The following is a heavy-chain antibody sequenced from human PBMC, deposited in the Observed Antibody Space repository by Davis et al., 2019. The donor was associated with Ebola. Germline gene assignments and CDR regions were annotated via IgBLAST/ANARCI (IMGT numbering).Heavy chain of an antibody. V-gene: IGHV3-48*02. CDR3: ARDGPNWNYDEYFQH. Sequence: GESLKISCAASGFTSSSYSMNWVRQAPGKGLEWVSYISSSSSTIYYADSVKGRFTISRDNAKNSLYLQMNSLRDEDTAVYYCARDGPNWNYDEYFQHWGQGTLVTVSS. CDR2: ISSSSSTI. CDR1: GFTSSSYS. D-gene: IGHD1-7*01. J-gene: IGHJ1*01.